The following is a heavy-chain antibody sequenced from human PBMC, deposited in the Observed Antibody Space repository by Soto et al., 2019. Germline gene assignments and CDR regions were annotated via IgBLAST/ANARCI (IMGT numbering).Heavy chain of an antibody. D-gene: IGHD3-10*01. Sequence: EVQLVQSGAEVKKPGESLKISCKGSGYTFTSHWIGWVRQMPGKGLEWMGIICPGDSDTRYSPSFQGQVTISADKSMGTACLQWSSLQASDPAISYGARTSGLGDAFDIWVRGTMVIVSS. V-gene: IGHV5-51*01. CDR2: ICPGDSDT. J-gene: IGHJ3*02. CDR3: ARTSGLGDAFDI. CDR1: GYTFTSHW.